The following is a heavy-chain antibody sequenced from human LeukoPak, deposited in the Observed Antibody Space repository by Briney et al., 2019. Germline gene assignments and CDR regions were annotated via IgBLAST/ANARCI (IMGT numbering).Heavy chain of an antibody. D-gene: IGHD2-2*01. V-gene: IGHV1-3*01. CDR2: IDAGNGNT. Sequence: GASVKVSCKASGYTFSDYAIHWVRQAPGQRLEWMGWIDAGNGNTRYSQKFQGRVTITRDTSTNTAYIELRSLRSEDTAMYYCARGSTSDWPLDHWGQETLVTVSS. CDR1: GYTFSDYA. J-gene: IGHJ4*02. CDR3: ARGSTSDWPLDH.